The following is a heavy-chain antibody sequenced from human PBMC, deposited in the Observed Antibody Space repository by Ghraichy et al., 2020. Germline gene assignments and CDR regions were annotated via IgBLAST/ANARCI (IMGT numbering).Heavy chain of an antibody. D-gene: IGHD3-10*01. J-gene: IGHJ4*02. CDR2: ISSDSVYI. V-gene: IGHV3-21*01. Sequence: GALRLSCATSGFNLGVYTMNWLRWAPNRGLEWVASISSDSVYIYYGASVRGRFTISRDNAVKSIYLQMNSLRVDDTAMYYCVRADGSGSFYYWCQGTLVTVSS. CDR1: GFNLGVYT. CDR3: VRADGSGSFYY.